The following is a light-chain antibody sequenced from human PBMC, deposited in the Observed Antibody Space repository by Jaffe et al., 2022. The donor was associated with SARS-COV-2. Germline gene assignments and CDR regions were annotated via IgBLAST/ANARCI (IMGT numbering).Light chain of an antibody. CDR3: MQGLQAPGT. CDR1: QSLLAGNGNTY. V-gene: IGKV2-28*01. J-gene: IGKJ2*01. Sequence: DILMTQSPLSLPVTPGEPASISCRSSQSLLAGNGNTYLDWYLQKPGQSPQLLIYFVSNRTSGVPDRFSGSGSGTDFTLKITRVEAEDVGFYYCMQGLQAPGTFGQGTKLEIK. CDR2: FVS.